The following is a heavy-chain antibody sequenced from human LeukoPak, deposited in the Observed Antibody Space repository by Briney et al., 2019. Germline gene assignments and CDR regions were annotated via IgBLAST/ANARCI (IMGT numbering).Heavy chain of an antibody. D-gene: IGHD3-22*01. CDR1: GGTFSNYA. J-gene: IGHJ4*02. CDR2: FMPIFGTA. CDR3: ARGESYTSSGYYY. V-gene: IGHV1-69*05. Sequence: SVKVSCKASGGTFSNYAISWVRQAPGHGLEWMGRFMPIFGTANHAQKFQGRVTITTDESTTTAHMELSSLKSEDTAVYYCARGESYTSSGYYYWGKGTPVTVSS.